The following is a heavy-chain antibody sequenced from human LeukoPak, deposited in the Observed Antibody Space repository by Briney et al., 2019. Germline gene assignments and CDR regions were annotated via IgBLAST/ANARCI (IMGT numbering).Heavy chain of an antibody. V-gene: IGHV4-61*01. CDR1: GGSVSSGSYY. J-gene: IGHJ4*02. CDR3: ARGGPLIWAVMDY. CDR2: IYYSGST. D-gene: IGHD2-21*01. Sequence: SETLSLTCTVSGGSVSSGSYYWSWIRQPPGKGLEWIGYIYYSGSTNYNPSLKCRVTISVDTSKNQFSLKLSSVTAADTAVYYCARGGPLIWAVMDYWGQGTLVTVSS.